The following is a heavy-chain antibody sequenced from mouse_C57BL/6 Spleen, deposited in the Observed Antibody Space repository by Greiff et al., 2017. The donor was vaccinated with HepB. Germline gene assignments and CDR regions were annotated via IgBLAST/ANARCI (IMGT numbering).Heavy chain of an antibody. CDR3: TRDYYGSSPWYFDD. CDR1: GYTFTSYW. J-gene: IGHJ1*03. CDR2: IYPGNSDT. Sequence: VQLQQSGTVLARPGASVKMSCKTSGYTFTSYWMPWVKQRPGQGLEWIGAIYPGNSDTSYNQKFKGKAKLTAVTSASTAYMELSSLTNEDSAVYYCTRDYYGSSPWYFDDWGTGTTVTVSS. V-gene: IGHV1-5*01. D-gene: IGHD1-1*01.